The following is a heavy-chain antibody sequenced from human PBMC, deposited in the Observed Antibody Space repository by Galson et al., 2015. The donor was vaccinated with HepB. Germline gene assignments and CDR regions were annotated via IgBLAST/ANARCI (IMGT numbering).Heavy chain of an antibody. J-gene: IGHJ4*02. CDR1: GFTFSSYA. D-gene: IGHD2-21*02. CDR3: AIVVVTAPH. Sequence: SLRLSCAASGFTFSSYAMHWVRQAPGKGLEWVAVISYDGSNKYYADSVKGRFTISRDNSKNTLYLQMNSLRAEDTAVYYCAIVVVTAPHWGQGTLVTVSS. V-gene: IGHV3-30*04. CDR2: ISYDGSNK.